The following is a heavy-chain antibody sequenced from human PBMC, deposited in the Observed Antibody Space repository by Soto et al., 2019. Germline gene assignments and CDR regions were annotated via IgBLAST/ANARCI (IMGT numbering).Heavy chain of an antibody. CDR2: IYYSGST. CDR1: GGSISSYY. J-gene: IGHJ4*01. CDR3: ARENGDYVNDY. Sequence: SETLSLTCTVSGGSISSYYWSWIRQPPGKGLEWIGYIYYSGSTNYNPSLKSRVTISVDTSKNQFSLKLSSVTAADTAVYYYARENGDYVNDYWGQGTLVTVSS. D-gene: IGHD4-17*01. V-gene: IGHV4-59*01.